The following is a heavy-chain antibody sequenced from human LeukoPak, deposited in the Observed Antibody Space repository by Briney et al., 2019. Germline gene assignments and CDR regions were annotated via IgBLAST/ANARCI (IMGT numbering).Heavy chain of an antibody. Sequence: PGGSLRLSCAASEFSFSSYGMHWVRQAPGKGLEWVAVIWYDGSNKYYADSVKGRFTISRDNSKNTLYLQMNSLRAEDTAVYYCARAFVAYSAAGIDYWGQGTLVTVSS. D-gene: IGHD2-21*01. CDR3: ARAFVAYSAAGIDY. J-gene: IGHJ4*02. V-gene: IGHV3-33*01. CDR1: EFSFSSYG. CDR2: IWYDGSNK.